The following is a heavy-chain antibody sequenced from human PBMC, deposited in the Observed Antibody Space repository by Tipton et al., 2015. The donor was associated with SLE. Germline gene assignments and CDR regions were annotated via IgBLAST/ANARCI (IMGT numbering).Heavy chain of an antibody. J-gene: IGHJ4*02. Sequence: LRLSCTVSGGSISDYYWSWIRQPPGKGLEWIGYNYYSGSTNYNPSLKSRVSISVDTSKNQISLKLNSVTAADTAVYYCARDPGAGAGYFDYWGQGTLVTVSS. CDR2: NYYSGST. V-gene: IGHV4-59*01. D-gene: IGHD6-19*01. CDR3: ARDPGAGAGYFDY. CDR1: GGSISDYY.